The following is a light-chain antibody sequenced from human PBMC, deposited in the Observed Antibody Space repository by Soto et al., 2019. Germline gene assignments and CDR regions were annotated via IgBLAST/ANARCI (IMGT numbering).Light chain of an antibody. CDR3: QSYDSSLSGSV. Sequence: HSVLTQPPSVSGAPGQRGTISCTGSSSNIGAGYDVHWYQQLPGTAPKLLIYGNSNRPSGVPDRFSGSKSGTSASLAITGLQAEDEADYYCQSYDSSLSGSVFGGGTKLTVL. J-gene: IGLJ3*02. CDR1: SSNIGAGYD. V-gene: IGLV1-40*01. CDR2: GNS.